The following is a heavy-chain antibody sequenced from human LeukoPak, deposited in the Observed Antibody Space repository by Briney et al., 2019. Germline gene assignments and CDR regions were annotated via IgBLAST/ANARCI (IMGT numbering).Heavy chain of an antibody. Sequence: SETLSLTCTVSGGSISGYYWNWIRQPPGKGLEWIGYIYYSGNTNYNPSLKSRVTISLDTSKNQFSLKLSSVTAADTAVYYCARVSGYDWESFYDYWGQGILVTVSS. CDR2: IYYSGNT. CDR3: ARVSGYDWESFYDY. V-gene: IGHV4-59*01. CDR1: GGSISGYY. D-gene: IGHD5-12*01. J-gene: IGHJ4*02.